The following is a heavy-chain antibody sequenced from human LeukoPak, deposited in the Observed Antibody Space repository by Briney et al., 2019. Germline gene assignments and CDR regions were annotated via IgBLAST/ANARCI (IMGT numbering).Heavy chain of an antibody. CDR1: GFTFDDYA. D-gene: IGHD3-10*02. V-gene: IGHV3-9*01. Sequence: GGSLRLSCAASGFTFDDYAMHWVRHAPGKGLEWVSGISWNSGSIGYADSVKGRFTISRDNAKNSLYLQMNSLRAEDTAVYYCAELGITMIGGVWGKGTTVTISS. J-gene: IGHJ6*04. CDR3: AELGITMIGGV. CDR2: ISWNSGSI.